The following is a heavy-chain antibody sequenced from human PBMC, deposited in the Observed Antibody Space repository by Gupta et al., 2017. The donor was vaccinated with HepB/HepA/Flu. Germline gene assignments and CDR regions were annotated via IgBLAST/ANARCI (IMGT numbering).Heavy chain of an antibody. V-gene: IGHV3-7*01. CDR1: GFTFSGYW. CDR2: IKYDGSGK. Sequence: EVQLVESGGALVQPGGSLRLSCAASGFTFSGYWMTWVRQAPGKGLDWVASIKYDGSGKYYVDSVKGRFTISRDNAKNSLYLQMSSLRAEDTAVYYCAKDVYIYGYHYIGMDVWGQGTTVTVSS. D-gene: IGHD5-18*01. CDR3: AKDVYIYGYHYIGMDV. J-gene: IGHJ6*02.